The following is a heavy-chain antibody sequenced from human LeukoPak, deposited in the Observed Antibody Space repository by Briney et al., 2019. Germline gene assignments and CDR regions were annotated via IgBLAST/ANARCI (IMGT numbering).Heavy chain of an antibody. J-gene: IGHJ4*02. V-gene: IGHV3-30-3*01. Sequence: PGGSLRLSCAASGFTFSSYAMSWVRQAPGKGLEWVAVISYDGSNKYYADYVKGRFTISRDNSKNTVYLEMNSLRAEDTAVYYCASGYCGRTTCSPPFDYWGQGTLVTVSS. CDR3: ASGYCGRTTCSPPFDY. D-gene: IGHD2-2*01. CDR2: ISYDGSNK. CDR1: GFTFSSYA.